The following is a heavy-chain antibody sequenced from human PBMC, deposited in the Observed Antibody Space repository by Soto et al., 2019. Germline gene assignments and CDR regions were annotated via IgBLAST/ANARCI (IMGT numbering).Heavy chain of an antibody. V-gene: IGHV4-59*01. CDR1: GGSISSYY. CDR2: IYYSGST. CDR3: ARAYYDVWRGYYPMYNWFDP. J-gene: IGHJ5*02. Sequence: SETLSLTCTVSGGSISSYYWSWIRQPPGKGLEWIGYIYYSGSTNYNPSLKSRVTISVDTSKNQFSLKLSSVTAADTAVYYCARAYYDVWRGYYPMYNWFDPWGKGTLVTFSS. D-gene: IGHD3-3*01.